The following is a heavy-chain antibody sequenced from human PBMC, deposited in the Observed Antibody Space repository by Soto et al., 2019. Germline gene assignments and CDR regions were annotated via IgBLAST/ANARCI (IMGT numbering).Heavy chain of an antibody. V-gene: IGHV4-61*01. Sequence: TSETLSLTCTVSGGSVSSGSYYWSCIRQPPGKGQEWIGYIYYSGSTNYNPSLKSRVTISVDTSKNQFSLKLSSVTAADTAVYYCARVAYYYDSSGYQSLYYFDYWGQGTLVTVSS. J-gene: IGHJ4*02. CDR1: GGSVSSGSYY. CDR3: ARVAYYYDSSGYQSLYYFDY. D-gene: IGHD3-22*01. CDR2: IYYSGST.